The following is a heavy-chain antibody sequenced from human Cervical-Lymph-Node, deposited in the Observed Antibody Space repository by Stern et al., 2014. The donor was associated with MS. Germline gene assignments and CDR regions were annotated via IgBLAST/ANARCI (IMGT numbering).Heavy chain of an antibody. CDR1: GGTFSNSA. Sequence: QVQLVQSWAEVKKPGSSVKVSCRTSGGTFSNSAFSWIRQAPGQGLEWMGAIIPIFGTATYAQRFQGRVTISAHESTNTAYMELSSLRSEDTAVYYCATSAGFYSAMDVWGPGTTVAVSS. D-gene: IGHD2-21*01. V-gene: IGHV1-69*01. J-gene: IGHJ6*02. CDR2: IIPIFGTA. CDR3: ATSAGFYSAMDV.